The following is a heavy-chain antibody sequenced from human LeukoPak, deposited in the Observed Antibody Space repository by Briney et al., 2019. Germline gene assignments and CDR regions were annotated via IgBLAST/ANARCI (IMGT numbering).Heavy chain of an antibody. Sequence: PGGSLRLSCAASGFTFSSYAMSCVRHAPGKGLEWVSAISGSASNTYYADSVKGRFTISRDNSRNTLYLQMNSLRAEDTAVYYCANVEWPLDYWGQGTLVTVS. V-gene: IGHV3-23*01. J-gene: IGHJ4*02. D-gene: IGHD1-26*01. CDR3: ANVEWPLDY. CDR1: GFTFSSYA. CDR2: ISGSASNT.